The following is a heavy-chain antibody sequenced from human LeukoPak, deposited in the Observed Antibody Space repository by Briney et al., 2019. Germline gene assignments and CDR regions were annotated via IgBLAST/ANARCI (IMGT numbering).Heavy chain of an antibody. J-gene: IGHJ6*03. CDR3: ARGGWGYYYYMDV. CDR2: INHSGST. D-gene: IGHD3-16*01. Sequence: SETLSLTCAVYGGSFSGYYWSWIRQPPGKGLEWIGEINHSGSTNYNPSLKSRVTISVDTSKNQFSLKLSSVTAADTAVYYCARGGWGYYYYMDVWGKGTTVTISS. V-gene: IGHV4-34*01. CDR1: GGSFSGYY.